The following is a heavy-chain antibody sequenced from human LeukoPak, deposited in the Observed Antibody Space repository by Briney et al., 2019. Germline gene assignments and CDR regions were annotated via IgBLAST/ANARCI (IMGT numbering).Heavy chain of an antibody. CDR1: GFTFSSYA. CDR3: ARETDGSFDY. Sequence: GGSLRLSCAASGFTFSSYAMHWVRQAPGKGLEYVSAISSNGGSTYYANSVKGRFTISRDNSKNTLYLQMGSLRAEDMAVYYCARETDGSFDYWGQGTLVTVSS. J-gene: IGHJ4*02. D-gene: IGHD5-24*01. V-gene: IGHV3-64*01. CDR2: ISSNGGST.